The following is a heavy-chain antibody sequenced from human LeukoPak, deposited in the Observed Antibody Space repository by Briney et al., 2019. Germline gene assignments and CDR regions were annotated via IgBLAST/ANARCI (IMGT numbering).Heavy chain of an antibody. CDR1: GFSFSNYG. J-gene: IGHJ4*02. V-gene: IGHV3-33*01. CDR2: IWFDGSKT. Sequence: PGTSLRLSCAASGFSFSNYGFHWVRQAPGKGLEWVALIWFDGSKTDYADSVKGRFTISKDSSTNTVHLQVTSLTAEDTGLYYCARDIGTWPRSIFDYCGQGTLVAVSS. CDR3: ARDIGTWPRSIFDY. D-gene: IGHD6-6*01.